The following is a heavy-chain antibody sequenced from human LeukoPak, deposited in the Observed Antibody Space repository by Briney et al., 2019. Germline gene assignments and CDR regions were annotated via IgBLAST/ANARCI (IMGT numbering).Heavy chain of an antibody. V-gene: IGHV4-39*07. Sequence: SETLSLTCTVSGGSISSSSYYWGWIRQPPGKGLEGIGSIYYSGSTYYNPSLKSRVTISVDTSKNQFSLKLSSVTAADTAVYYCAQGGSYSNDAFDIWGQGTMVTVSS. D-gene: IGHD1-26*01. CDR2: IYYSGST. J-gene: IGHJ3*02. CDR3: AQGGSYSNDAFDI. CDR1: GGSISSSSYY.